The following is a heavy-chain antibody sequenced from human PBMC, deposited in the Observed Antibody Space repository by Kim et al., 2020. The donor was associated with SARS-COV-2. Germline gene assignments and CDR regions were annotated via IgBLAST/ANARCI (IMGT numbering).Heavy chain of an antibody. CDR2: ISYDGSNK. D-gene: IGHD3-16*02. Sequence: GGSLRLSCAASGFTFSSYGMHWVRQAPGKGLEWVAVISYDGSNKYYADSVKGRFTISRDNSKNTLYLQMNSLRAEDTAVYYCAKAPPTGSVWGSYRDYWYFDLWGRGTLVTVSS. CDR1: GFTFSSYG. J-gene: IGHJ2*01. V-gene: IGHV3-30*18. CDR3: AKAPPTGSVWGSYRDYWYFDL.